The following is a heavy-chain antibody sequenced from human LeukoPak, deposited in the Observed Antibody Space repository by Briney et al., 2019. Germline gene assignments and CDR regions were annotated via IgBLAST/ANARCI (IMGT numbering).Heavy chain of an antibody. CDR1: GFTSSSYS. CDR3: AREDKVYYYGSSY. Sequence: PGGSLRLSCAASGFTSSSYSMNWVRQAPGKGLEWVSSISSSSSYIYYADSVKGRFTISRDNAKNSLYLQMNSLRAEDTAVYYCAREDKVYYYGSSYWGQGTLVTVSS. CDR2: ISSSSSYI. J-gene: IGHJ4*02. V-gene: IGHV3-21*01. D-gene: IGHD3-10*01.